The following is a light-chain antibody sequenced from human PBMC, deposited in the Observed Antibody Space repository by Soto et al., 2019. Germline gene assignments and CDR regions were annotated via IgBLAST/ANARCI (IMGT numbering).Light chain of an antibody. CDR1: SSDVGGYNY. Sequence: QSVLTQPASVSGSPGQSITISCAGTSSDVGGYNYVSWYQQHPGKAPKPMIYDVSNRPSGVSNRFSGSKSGNTASLTISGLQAEDEADYYCSSYTSSSTLYAFGTGTKVTVL. CDR2: DVS. J-gene: IGLJ1*01. CDR3: SSYTSSSTLYA. V-gene: IGLV2-14*01.